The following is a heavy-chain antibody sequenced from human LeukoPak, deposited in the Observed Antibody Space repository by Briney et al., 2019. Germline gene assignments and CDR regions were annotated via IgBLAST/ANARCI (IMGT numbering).Heavy chain of an antibody. V-gene: IGHV3-21*01. CDR1: GFTFSSYS. D-gene: IGHD3-22*01. CDR2: ISSSSSYI. CDR3: ARVMVTSGYYGLDY. J-gene: IGHJ4*02. Sequence: GGSLRLSCAASGFTFSSYSMNWVRQAPGKGQEWVSSISSSSSYIYYADSVKGRFTISRDNAKNSLYLQMNSLRAEDTAVYYCARVMVTSGYYGLDYWGQGTLVTVSS.